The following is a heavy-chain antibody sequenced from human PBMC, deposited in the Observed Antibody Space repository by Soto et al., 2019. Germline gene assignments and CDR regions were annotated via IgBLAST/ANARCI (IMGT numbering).Heavy chain of an antibody. CDR3: ARDAAAAGNTYYYYYMDV. CDR2: ISSSSSYI. V-gene: IGHV3-21*01. CDR1: GFTFSSYS. J-gene: IGHJ6*03. D-gene: IGHD6-13*01. Sequence: GGSLRLSCAASGFTFSSYSMNWVRQAPGKGLEWVSSISSSSSYIYYADSVKGRFTISRDNAKNSLYLQMNSLRAEDTAVYYCARDAAAAGNTYYYYYMDVWGKGTTVTVSS.